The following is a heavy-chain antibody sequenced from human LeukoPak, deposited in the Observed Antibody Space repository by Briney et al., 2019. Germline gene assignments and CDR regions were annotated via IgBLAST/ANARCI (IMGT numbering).Heavy chain of an antibody. D-gene: IGHD6-19*01. CDR2: ISSSGSTI. CDR1: GFTFSSYA. J-gene: IGHJ4*02. CDR3: ARAHSSGHTDY. Sequence: GGSLRLSCATSGFTFSSYAMTWVRQAPGKGLEWVSYISSSGSTIYYADSVKGRFTISRDNAKNSLYLQMNSLRAEDTAVYYCARAHSSGHTDYWGQGTLVTVSS. V-gene: IGHV3-48*03.